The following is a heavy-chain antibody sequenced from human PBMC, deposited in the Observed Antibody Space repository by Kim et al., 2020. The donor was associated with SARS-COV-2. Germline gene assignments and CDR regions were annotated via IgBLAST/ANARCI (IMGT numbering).Heavy chain of an antibody. CDR1: GFTFSSYG. CDR3: ARDPYCSSTSCSGDY. Sequence: GGSLRLSCAASGFTFSSYGMHWVRQAPGKGLEWVAVISYDGSNKYYADSVKGRFTISRDNSKNTLYLQMNSLRAEDTAVYYCARDPYCSSTSCSGDYWGQGTLVTVSS. CDR2: ISYDGSNK. D-gene: IGHD2-2*01. V-gene: IGHV3-33*05. J-gene: IGHJ4*02.